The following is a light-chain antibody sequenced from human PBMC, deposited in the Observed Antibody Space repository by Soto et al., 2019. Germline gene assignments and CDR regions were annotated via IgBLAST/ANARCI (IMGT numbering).Light chain of an antibody. Sequence: EIVMTQSPATLSVSPGERDTPSCRASQRVSSNLAWYQQKPGQAPRLLIYGASTRATGIPARFSGSGSGTEFTLTISSLQSEDFAVYYCQQYNNWPLTFGQGTRLEI. CDR3: QQYNNWPLT. CDR1: QRVSSN. V-gene: IGKV3-15*01. J-gene: IGKJ5*01. CDR2: GAS.